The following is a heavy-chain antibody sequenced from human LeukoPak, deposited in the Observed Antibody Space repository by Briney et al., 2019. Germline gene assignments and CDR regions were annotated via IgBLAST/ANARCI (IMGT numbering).Heavy chain of an antibody. CDR2: IYPNSGGT. D-gene: IGHD6-13*01. V-gene: IGHV1-2*02. Sequence: GASVKVSCKASGYTFADYYMHWVRQAPGQGLEWMGWIYPNSGGTNYAQKFQGRVTMTRDTSISTAYMELSRLRSDDTAVYYCAREGGGDLIAAAGPFDYWGQGTLVTVSS. CDR3: AREGGGDLIAAAGPFDY. J-gene: IGHJ4*02. CDR1: GYTFADYY.